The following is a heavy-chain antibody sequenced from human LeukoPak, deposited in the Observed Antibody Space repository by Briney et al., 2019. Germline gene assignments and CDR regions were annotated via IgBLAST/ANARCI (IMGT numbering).Heavy chain of an antibody. V-gene: IGHV4-39*01. J-gene: IGHJ4*02. D-gene: IGHD6-19*01. CDR2: IYYSGST. CDR1: GGSISSSSYY. Sequence: PSETLSLTCTVSGGSISSSSYYWGWIRQPPGKGLEWIGSIYYSGSTYYNPSLKSRVTISVDTSKNQFSLKLSSVTAADTAVYYCARHGLQDSRGWYGGDYWGQGTLVTVSS. CDR3: ARHGLQDSRGWYGGDY.